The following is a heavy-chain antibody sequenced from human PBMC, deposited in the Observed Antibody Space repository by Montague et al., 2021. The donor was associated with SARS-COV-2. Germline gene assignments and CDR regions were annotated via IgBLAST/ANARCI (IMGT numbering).Heavy chain of an antibody. CDR3: AGYRVGTMLVS. Sequence: YSASSFYNPSLRSRVTISEDTSRNQFSLKVTSVTAADTAVYYCAGYRVGTMLVSWGPGTLVTVSS. D-gene: IGHD1-1*01. CDR2: YSASS. J-gene: IGHJ5*02. V-gene: IGHV4-39*01.